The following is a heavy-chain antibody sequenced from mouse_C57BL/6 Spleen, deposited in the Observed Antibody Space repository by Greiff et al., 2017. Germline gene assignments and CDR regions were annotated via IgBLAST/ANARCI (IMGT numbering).Heavy chain of an antibody. CDR2: IDPSDSYT. D-gene: IGHD1-1*01. Sequence: QVQLQQPGAELVMPGASVKLSCKASGYTFTSYWMHWVKQRPGQGLEWIGEIDPSDSYTNYNQKFKGKSTLTVDKSSSTAYMQLSSLTSEDSAVDYCARGDYYGSSLDYWGQGTTLTVSS. V-gene: IGHV1-69*01. CDR3: ARGDYYGSSLDY. J-gene: IGHJ2*01. CDR1: GYTFTSYW.